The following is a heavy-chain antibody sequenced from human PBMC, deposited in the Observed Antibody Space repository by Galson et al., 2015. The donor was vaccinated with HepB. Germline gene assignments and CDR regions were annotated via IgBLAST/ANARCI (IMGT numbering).Heavy chain of an antibody. V-gene: IGHV3-30-3*01. D-gene: IGHD3-22*01. CDR1: GFTFSSYA. Sequence: SLRLSCAASGFTFSSYAMHWVRQAPGKGLEWVAVISYDGSNKYYADSVKGRFTISRDNSKNTLYLQMNSLRAEDTAVYYCARDRSYDSSGYYSGWFDPWGQGTLVTVSS. J-gene: IGHJ5*02. CDR3: ARDRSYDSSGYYSGWFDP. CDR2: ISYDGSNK.